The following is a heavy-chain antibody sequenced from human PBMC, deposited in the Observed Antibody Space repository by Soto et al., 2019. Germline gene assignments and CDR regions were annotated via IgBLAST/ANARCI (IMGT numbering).Heavy chain of an antibody. J-gene: IGHJ4*02. D-gene: IGHD3-10*01. Sequence: QVQLVQSGAEVKKPGASVKVSCKTSGYTFTSYGIAWGRQAPGQGLEWMGWISTYKGNTNYAQKFQGRVTMTTDTSTRTGYRELRSLRYDDTAVYYCATRSPAFDYWGQGTLVTVSS. CDR3: ATRSPAFDY. CDR1: GYTFTSYG. CDR2: ISTYKGNT. V-gene: IGHV1-18*01.